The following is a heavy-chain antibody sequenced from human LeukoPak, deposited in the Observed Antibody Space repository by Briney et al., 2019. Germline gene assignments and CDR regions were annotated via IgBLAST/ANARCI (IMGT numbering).Heavy chain of an antibody. CDR1: GGSISSYY. Sequence: SETLSLTCTVSGGSISSYYLRWIRQPPGQGLEWIGYIYYSGGTNYNPSIKSRVTISVDTSKNQFSLKLSAVTAADTAVYYCASLENYCDQNAFDIWGQGTTVTVSS. V-gene: IGHV4-59*08. CDR2: IYYSGGT. J-gene: IGHJ3*02. CDR3: ASLENYCDQNAFDI. D-gene: IGHD4-17*01.